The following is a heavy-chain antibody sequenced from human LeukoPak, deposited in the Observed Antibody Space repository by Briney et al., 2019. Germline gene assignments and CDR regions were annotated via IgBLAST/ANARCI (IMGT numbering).Heavy chain of an antibody. V-gene: IGHV3-7*01. CDR3: AKAKLSGGDYAFDV. D-gene: IGHD2-21*02. CDR2: IKQEGSEK. J-gene: IGHJ3*01. CDR1: GFTFSSYW. Sequence: PGGSLRLSCAASGFTFSSYWMTWVRQAPGKGLEWVANIKQEGSEKHYVDSVKARFTISRDNAKNSLYLQMNGLRAEDTAVYHCAKAKLSGGDYAFDVWGQGTLVTVSS.